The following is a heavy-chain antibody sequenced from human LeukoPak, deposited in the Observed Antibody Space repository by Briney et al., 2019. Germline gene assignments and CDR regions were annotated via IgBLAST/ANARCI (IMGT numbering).Heavy chain of an antibody. CDR2: ICTSGST. Sequence: SETLSLTCTVSGGSISSFYWSWIRQPAGKGLEWIGHICTSGSTNYNPSLKSRVTMSVDTSKKQFSLKLSSVTAADTAVYYCARDRYGSGKGPFDSYYYLDVWGKGTTVTISS. V-gene: IGHV4-4*07. D-gene: IGHD3-10*01. J-gene: IGHJ6*03. CDR3: ARDRYGSGKGPFDSYYYLDV. CDR1: GGSISSFY.